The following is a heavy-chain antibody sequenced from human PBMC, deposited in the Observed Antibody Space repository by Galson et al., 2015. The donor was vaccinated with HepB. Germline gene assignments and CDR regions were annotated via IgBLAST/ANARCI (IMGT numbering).Heavy chain of an antibody. CDR1: GFTFSDYY. D-gene: IGHD6-19*01. CDR3: ARGKAVAGAYYFDY. V-gene: IGHV3-11*06. J-gene: IGHJ4*02. Sequence: SLRLSCAASGFTFSDYYMSWIRQAPGKGLEWVSYISSSSSYTNYADSVKGRFTISRDNAKNSLYLQMNSLRAADTAVYYCARGKAVAGAYYFDYWGQGTLVTVSS. CDR2: ISSSSSYT.